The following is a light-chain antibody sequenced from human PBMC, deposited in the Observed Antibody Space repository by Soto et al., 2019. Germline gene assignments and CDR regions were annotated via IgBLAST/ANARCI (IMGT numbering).Light chain of an antibody. CDR3: SSYAGSNFVV. V-gene: IGLV2-8*01. CDR2: EVS. J-gene: IGLJ2*01. Sequence: QSVLTQPPSASGSPGQSVTISCTGTSSDVGGYNYVSWYQQHPGKAPKFMIYEVSKRPSGVPDRFSGSKSGNTASLTVSGLHAEDEADYYCSSYAGSNFVVFGGGTKVTVL. CDR1: SSDVGGYNY.